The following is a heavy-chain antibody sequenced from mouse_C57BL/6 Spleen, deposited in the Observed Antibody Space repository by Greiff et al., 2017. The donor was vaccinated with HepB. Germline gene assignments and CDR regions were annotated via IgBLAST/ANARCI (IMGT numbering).Heavy chain of an antibody. CDR1: GYTFTEYT. CDR2: FYPGSGSI. V-gene: IGHV1-62-2*01. CDR3: ARHDDDYDGFAY. J-gene: IGHJ3*01. Sequence: VQLQQSGAELVKPGASVKLSCKASGYTFTEYTIHWVKQRSGQGLEWIGWFYPGSGSIKYNEKFKDKATLTADKSSSTAYMELSRLTSEDSAVYFCARHDDDYDGFAYWGQGTLVTVSA. D-gene: IGHD2-4*01.